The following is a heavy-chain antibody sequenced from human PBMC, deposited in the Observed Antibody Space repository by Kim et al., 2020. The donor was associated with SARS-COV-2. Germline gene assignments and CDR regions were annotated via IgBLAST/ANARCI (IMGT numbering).Heavy chain of an antibody. CDR1: GFTFGDYA. Sequence: GGSLRLSCTASGFTFGDYAVSWFRQAPGKGLEWVGFIRGKAYGGTTEYAASVKGRFTISRDDSKSIAYLQMNSLKTEDTAVYYCTRGARLVGDYWGQGTLVTVSS. D-gene: IGHD2-21*01. CDR3: TRGARLVGDY. J-gene: IGHJ4*02. CDR2: IRGKAYGGTT. V-gene: IGHV3-49*03.